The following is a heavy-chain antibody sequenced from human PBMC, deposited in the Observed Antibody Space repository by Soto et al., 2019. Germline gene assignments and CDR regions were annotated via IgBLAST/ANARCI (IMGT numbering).Heavy chain of an antibody. CDR3: AREGRIAKVSGVRYDYYGMDV. V-gene: IGHV3-30*01. J-gene: IGHJ6*02. CDR1: GFTFSDYA. CDR2: IRDDGTNK. Sequence: QVQLVESGGGVVQPGTSLRLSCAASGFTFSDYAMHWVRQAPGKGLEWVALIRDDGTNKFYADTVKGRFSLSRDNSKNTRFLQMNSLSVEDTAVYYCAREGRIAKVSGVRYDYYGMDVWGQGTTVTVSS. D-gene: IGHD3-10*01.